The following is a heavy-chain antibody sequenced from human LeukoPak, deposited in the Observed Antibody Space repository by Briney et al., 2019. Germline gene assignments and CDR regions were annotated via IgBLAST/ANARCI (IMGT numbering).Heavy chain of an antibody. CDR3: ATPPIYSISVSVY. J-gene: IGHJ4*02. D-gene: IGHD6-6*01. V-gene: IGHV4-59*01. CDR1: GGSISSYH. Sequence: SETLSLTCTVSGGSISSYHWSWIRQPPGKGLEWIGYIYNSGRTTYNPSLKSRLTISLDTSKNQFSLKLTSVTAADTAVYYCATPPIYSISVSVYWGQGTLVTVSS. CDR2: IYNSGRT.